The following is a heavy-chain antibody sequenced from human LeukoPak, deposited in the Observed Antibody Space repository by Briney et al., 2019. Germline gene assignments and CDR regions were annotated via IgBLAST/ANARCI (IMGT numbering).Heavy chain of an antibody. CDR1: GFTFDDFA. CDR2: ISWNSGDI. CDR3: VKDIRLLSPSGSFDY. D-gene: IGHD1-26*01. V-gene: IGHV3-9*01. Sequence: GGSLRLSCAASGFTFDDFAMHWVRQAPGKGLEWVSGISWNSGDIGYADSVKGRFTISRDNAKNSLYLQMNSLRVEDTALYYCVKDIRLLSPSGSFDYWGQGTLVTVSS. J-gene: IGHJ4*02.